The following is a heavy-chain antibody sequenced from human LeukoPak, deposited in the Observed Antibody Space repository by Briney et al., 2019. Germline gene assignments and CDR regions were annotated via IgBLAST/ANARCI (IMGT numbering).Heavy chain of an antibody. CDR3: ARDKGRARGPYYYDSSGYYYYDY. Sequence: SETPSLTCAVYGGSLRVYYWSWIRHPPGKGGEWIGEINESGSTNYNPSLKSRVTISVDTAKTQFSMKMSSVTVAETAVNYCARDKGRARGPYYYDSSGYYYYDYWGQGTLVTVSS. V-gene: IGHV4-34*01. CDR2: INESGST. CDR1: GGSLRVYY. D-gene: IGHD3-22*01. J-gene: IGHJ4*02.